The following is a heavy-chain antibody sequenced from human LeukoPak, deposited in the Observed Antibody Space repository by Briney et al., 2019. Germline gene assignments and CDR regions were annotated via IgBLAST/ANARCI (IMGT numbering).Heavy chain of an antibody. CDR2: ISSSSSYI. Sequence: GGSLRLSCAASGFNFSSYSMNWVRQAPGKGLEWVSSISSSSSYIYYADSVKGRFTISRDKAKNSLYLQMNSLSAEGTAVYYCARGSGWFDPWGQGTLVTVSS. CDR3: ARGSGWFDP. J-gene: IGHJ5*02. CDR1: GFNFSSYS. V-gene: IGHV3-21*01.